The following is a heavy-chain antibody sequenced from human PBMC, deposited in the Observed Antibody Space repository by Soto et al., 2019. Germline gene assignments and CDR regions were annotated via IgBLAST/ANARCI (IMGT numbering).Heavy chain of an antibody. V-gene: IGHV1-18*01. CDR2: ISTYNGKT. Sequence: ASVKVSCKASGYTFISYGIAWVRQAPGQGLEWMGWISTYNGKTNYAQKYQDRVTMTTDTSTSTAYMELRSLRSDVTAVYYCASSTLPLGYCSSTSCYAALSFDYWGQGTLVTVS. CDR3: ASSTLPLGYCSSTSCYAALSFDY. CDR1: GYTFISYG. J-gene: IGHJ4*02. D-gene: IGHD2-2*01.